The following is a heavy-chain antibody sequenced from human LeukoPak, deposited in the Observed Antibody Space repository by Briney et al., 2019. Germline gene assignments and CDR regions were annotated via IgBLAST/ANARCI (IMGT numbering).Heavy chain of an antibody. CDR1: GDSISSNNYF. J-gene: IGHJ6*03. V-gene: IGHV4-39*07. Sequence: SETLSLTCTVSGDSISSNNYFWGWIRQPPGKGLEWIGDIYYSGSTYYNPSLQSRVTISVDTSKNQFSLNLTSVTAADTAVYFCARARGDSPRIYYYMDVWGKGTTVTVSS. CDR2: IYYSGST. CDR3: ARARGDSPRIYYYMDV. D-gene: IGHD3-16*01.